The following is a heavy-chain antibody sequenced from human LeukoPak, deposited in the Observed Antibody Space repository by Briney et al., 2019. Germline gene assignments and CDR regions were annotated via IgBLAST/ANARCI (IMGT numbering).Heavy chain of an antibody. CDR1: GFTFDDYG. Sequence: TGGSLRLSCAASGFTFDDYGMSWVRQVPGKGLEWVSGINWNSGSTGYADSVKGRFTISRDNAKKSLYLQMNSLRAEDTALYYCARAKACRSTTCPLDIWGQGTMVTVSS. CDR2: INWNSGST. J-gene: IGHJ3*02. CDR3: ARAKACRSTTCPLDI. V-gene: IGHV3-20*04. D-gene: IGHD2-2*01.